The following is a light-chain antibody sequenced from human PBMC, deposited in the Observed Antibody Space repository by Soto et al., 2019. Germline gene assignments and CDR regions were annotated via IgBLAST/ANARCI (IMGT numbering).Light chain of an antibody. V-gene: IGLV2-14*01. J-gene: IGLJ1*01. CDR3: SSNTASSTYV. Sequence: QPVLTQPASVSGSPGQSITISCTGTSRDVGGYNYVSWYQHHPGKAPKLLIYEVTYRPSGVSNRFSGSKSGNTASLTISGLQAEDEADYYCSSNTASSTYVFGTGTKVTVL. CDR2: EVT. CDR1: SRDVGGYNY.